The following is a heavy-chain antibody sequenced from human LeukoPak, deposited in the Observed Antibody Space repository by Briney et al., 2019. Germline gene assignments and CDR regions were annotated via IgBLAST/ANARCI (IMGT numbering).Heavy chain of an antibody. V-gene: IGHV3-74*01. CDR2: VKTDGTT. CDR3: HPLAYISN. D-gene: IGHD3-3*02. CDR1: GFTFSSRW. J-gene: IGHJ4*02. Sequence: PGGSLRLSCDVSGFTFSSRWMHWVRQVPGKGLVWVAVVKTDGTTSYADSVKGRFTASRDNAKSTLYLQMSSLRVGDTAVYYCHPLAYISNWGQGTLVAVSS.